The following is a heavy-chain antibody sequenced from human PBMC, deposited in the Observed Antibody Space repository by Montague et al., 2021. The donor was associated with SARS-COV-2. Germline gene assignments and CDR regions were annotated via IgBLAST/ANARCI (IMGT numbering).Heavy chain of an antibody. CDR2: INHSGTA. Sequence: SETLSLTCAVYGGSFSVYYWSWLRQSPRNGLEWTAEINHSGTANYNPSLKSRVSISVDTSKNQFTLKLTSVTAADTAMYYCAKEREVVRAARTLVAFDLWGQGTMVTVSS. CDR3: AKEREVVRAARTLVAFDL. CDR1: GGSFSVYY. J-gene: IGHJ3*01. D-gene: IGHD2-2*01. V-gene: IGHV4-34*01.